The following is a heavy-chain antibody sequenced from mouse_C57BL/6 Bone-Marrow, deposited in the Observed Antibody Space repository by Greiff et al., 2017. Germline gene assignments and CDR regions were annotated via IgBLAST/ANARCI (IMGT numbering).Heavy chain of an antibody. J-gene: IGHJ4*01. Sequence: QVQLQQPGAELVMPGASVKLSCKASGYTFTSYWMHWVKQRPGQGLEWIGEIDPSDSYTNYNQKFKGKSALTVNKSSSTAYMQLSSLTSEDSAVYDCARSDYYGSSYEDAMDYWGQGTSVTVSS. CDR2: IDPSDSYT. V-gene: IGHV1-69*01. CDR1: GYTFTSYW. CDR3: ARSDYYGSSYEDAMDY. D-gene: IGHD1-1*01.